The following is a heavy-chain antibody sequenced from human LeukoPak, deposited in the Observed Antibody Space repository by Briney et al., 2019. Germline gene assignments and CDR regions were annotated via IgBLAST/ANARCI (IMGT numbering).Heavy chain of an antibody. D-gene: IGHD3-16*01. J-gene: IGHJ4*02. CDR3: ARAMSTFGGVRNYFDS. Sequence: GGSLRLSCAASGFTFSSYAMHWVRQAPGKGLEWVAVISYDGSNKYYADSVKGRFTISRDNAKNSLYLQMNSLRAEDTAVYYCARAMSTFGGVRNYFDSWGQGTLVTVSS. CDR2: ISYDGSNK. V-gene: IGHV3-30-3*01. CDR1: GFTFSSYA.